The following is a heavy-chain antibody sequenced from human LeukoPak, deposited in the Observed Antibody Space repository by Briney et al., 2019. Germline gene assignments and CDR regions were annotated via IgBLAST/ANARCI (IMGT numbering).Heavy chain of an antibody. CDR2: ISWNSGSI. CDR1: GFTFDDYA. CDR3: ARARAAYFALFQH. D-gene: IGHD3-9*01. V-gene: IGHV3-9*01. Sequence: PGGSLRLSCAASGFTFDDYAMHWVRQAPGKGLEWVSGISWNSGSIGYADSVKGRFTISRDNAQNSLFLQMNSLRAEDTAVYFCARARAAYFALFQHWGQGSLVIVSS. J-gene: IGHJ1*01.